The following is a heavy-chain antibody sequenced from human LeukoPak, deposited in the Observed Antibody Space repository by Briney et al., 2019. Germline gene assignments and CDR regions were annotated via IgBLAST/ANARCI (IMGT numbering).Heavy chain of an antibody. D-gene: IGHD1-26*01. V-gene: IGHV1-69*05. J-gene: IGHJ1*01. CDR1: GGTFSSYA. Sequence: SVKVSCKASGGTFSSYAISWVRQAPGQGLEWMGGIIPIFGTANYAQKFRGRVTITTDESTSTAYMELSSLRSEDTAVYYCASYYGGSYFHFQHWGQGTLVTVSS. CDR3: ASYYGGSYFHFQH. CDR2: IIPIFGTA.